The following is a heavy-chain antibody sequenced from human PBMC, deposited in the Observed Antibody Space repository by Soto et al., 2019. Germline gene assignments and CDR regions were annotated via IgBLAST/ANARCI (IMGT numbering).Heavy chain of an antibody. D-gene: IGHD5-12*01. Sequence: EVQLVESGGGLVKPGGSLRLSCAASGFTFSTCSMNWVRQAPGKGLEWVSSISGSSRNIYYADSVKGRFTISRDNAKNSRYQQMNSLRAEDTAVYYCARDNGYDAATLDYWGQGTLVTVSS. V-gene: IGHV3-21*02. CDR3: ARDNGYDAATLDY. CDR2: ISGSSRNI. J-gene: IGHJ4*02. CDR1: GFTFSTCS.